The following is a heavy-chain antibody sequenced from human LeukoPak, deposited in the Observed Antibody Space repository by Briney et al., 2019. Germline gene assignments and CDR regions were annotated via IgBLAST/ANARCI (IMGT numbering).Heavy chain of an antibody. CDR2: IHDDGFVR. CDR1: GFTFTAYA. V-gene: IGHV3-7*03. J-gene: IGHJ4*02. CDR3: ARGRGWVDH. Sequence: PGGSLRLSCAASGFTFTAYALTWFRQAPGKGLEWVANIHDDGFVRNYVDSVKGRFTISRDNAKNSVYLQLNNLRVDDTALYYCARGRGWVDHWGQGTLVTVSS. D-gene: IGHD3-16*01.